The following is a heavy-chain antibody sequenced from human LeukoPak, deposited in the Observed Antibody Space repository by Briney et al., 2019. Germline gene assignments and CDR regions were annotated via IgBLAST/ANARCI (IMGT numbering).Heavy chain of an antibody. CDR1: GFTFSSYG. CDR3: ATRNFDDSGIYALGY. Sequence: PGGSLRLSCEASGFTFSSYGMHWVRQAPGQGLEWVAFIGYDGNNKYYADSVKGRFTISRDSSKNTLYLQMNSLRAEDDTAVYYCATRNFDDSGIYALGYWGQGTLVTVSS. CDR2: IGYDGNNK. J-gene: IGHJ4*02. V-gene: IGHV3-30*02. D-gene: IGHD3-10*01.